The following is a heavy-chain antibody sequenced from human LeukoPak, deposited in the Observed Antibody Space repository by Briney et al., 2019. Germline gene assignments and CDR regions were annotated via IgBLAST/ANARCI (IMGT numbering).Heavy chain of an antibody. CDR1: GGSFSTYY. V-gene: IGHV4-34*01. CDR3: ARGPTISETGYFDY. CDR2: INHRGGT. J-gene: IGHJ4*03. D-gene: IGHD1-1*01. Sequence: SEALSLTCAVYGGSFSTYYWSWIRQSPGKGLEWIAEINHRGGTNYNPSVKSRVTISVDTSKNQFSLKVSSLTATDTAVYYCARGPTISETGYFDYWGQGTLVTVSS.